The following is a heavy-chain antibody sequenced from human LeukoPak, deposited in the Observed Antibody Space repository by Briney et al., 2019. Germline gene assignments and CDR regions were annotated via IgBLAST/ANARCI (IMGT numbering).Heavy chain of an antibody. CDR1: GYSISSGYY. CDR3: ARRGIAARRGTSYYYYYYMDV. V-gene: IGHV4-38-2*01. D-gene: IGHD6-6*01. J-gene: IGHJ6*03. CDR2: IYHSGST. Sequence: PSETLSLTCAVSGYSISSGYYWGWIRQPPGKGLEWIGRIYHSGSTYYNPSLKNRVTISLDTSKNQFSLKLSSVTAADTAVYYCARRGIAARRGTSYYYYYYMDVWGKGTTVTVSS.